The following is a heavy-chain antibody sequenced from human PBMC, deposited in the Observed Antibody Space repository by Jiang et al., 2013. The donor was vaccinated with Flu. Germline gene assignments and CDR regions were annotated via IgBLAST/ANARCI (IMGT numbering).Heavy chain of an antibody. J-gene: IGHJ5*02. CDR3: AKEKRYSSGGGEFDP. V-gene: IGHV3-43*02. D-gene: IGHD6-19*01. CDR2: ISGDGGST. Sequence: QLLESGGGVVQPGGSLRLSCAASGFTFVDYAMHWVRQAPGKGLEWVSLISGDGGSTDYADSLKGRFTISRDNSKNSLYLQMKSLRTEDTALYYCAKEKRYSSGGGEFDPWGQGTLVTVSS. CDR1: GFTFVDYA.